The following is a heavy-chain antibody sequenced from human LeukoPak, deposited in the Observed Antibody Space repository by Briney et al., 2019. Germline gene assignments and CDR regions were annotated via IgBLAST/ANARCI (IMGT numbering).Heavy chain of an antibody. CDR3: ARGDWLYGMDV. CDR2: ISGSSSDI. Sequence: PGGSLRLSCAASGFTFSSYSMNWVRQAPGKGLEWVSSISGSSSDIYYADSVKGRFTVSRDNAKNSLYLQMNSLRAEDTAVYYCARGDWLYGMDVWGKGTTVTVSS. V-gene: IGHV3-21*01. D-gene: IGHD3-9*01. CDR1: GFTFSSYS. J-gene: IGHJ6*04.